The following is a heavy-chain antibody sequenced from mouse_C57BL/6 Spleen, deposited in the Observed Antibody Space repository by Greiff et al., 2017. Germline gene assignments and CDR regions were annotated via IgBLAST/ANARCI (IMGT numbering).Heavy chain of an antibody. CDR3: TREGSYAMDY. V-gene: IGHV1-15*01. CDR1: GYTFTDYE. CDR2: IDPETGGT. J-gene: IGHJ4*01. Sequence: VKLMESGAELVRPGASVTLSCKASGYTFTDYEMHWVKQTPVHGLEWIGAIDPETGGTAYNQKFKGKAILTADKSSSTAYMELRSLTSEDSAVYYCTREGSYAMDYWGQGTSVTVSS.